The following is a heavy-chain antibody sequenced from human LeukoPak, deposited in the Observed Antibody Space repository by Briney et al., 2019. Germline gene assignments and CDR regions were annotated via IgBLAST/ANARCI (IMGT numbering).Heavy chain of an antibody. CDR2: IIPIYPTT. CDR3: ARASFPFLEWTTSIPFDV. V-gene: IGHV1-69*13. J-gene: IGHJ3*01. Sequence: GASVKVSCKASGGTFNSFAPSWVRQAPGQRLEWMGGIIPIYPTTDYAQRFQGRVTISADESKGTVSLELSNLRSEDTAVYYCARASFPFLEWTTSIPFDVWGQGTVVIVSS. CDR1: GGTFNSFA. D-gene: IGHD3-3*01.